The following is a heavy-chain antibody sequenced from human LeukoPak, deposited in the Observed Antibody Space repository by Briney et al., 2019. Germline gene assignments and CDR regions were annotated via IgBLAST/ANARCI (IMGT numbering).Heavy chain of an antibody. J-gene: IGHJ5*02. CDR1: GYAFIAYG. CDR2: ISGYNGNT. Sequence: GASVKVSCKTSGYAFIAYGITWVRQAPGQGLEWMGWISGYNGNTNYAQRVQGRVTMTTDTSANTAYMELRSLRSEDTAVYYCARGIRYYGSRSYELCWFDPWGQGTLVTVSS. D-gene: IGHD3-10*01. V-gene: IGHV1-18*01. CDR3: ARGIRYYGSRSYELCWFDP.